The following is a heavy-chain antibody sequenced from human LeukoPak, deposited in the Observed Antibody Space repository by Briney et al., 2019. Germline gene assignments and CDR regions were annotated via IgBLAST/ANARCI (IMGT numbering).Heavy chain of an antibody. CDR2: ISSSSSYI. V-gene: IGHV3-21*04. CDR3: AKKVGDFWSGYYVDFDY. CDR1: GFTFSSYR. D-gene: IGHD3-3*01. Sequence: GGSLRLSCAASGFTFSSYRMNWVRQAPGKGLEWVSSISSSSSYIYYADSVKGRFTISRDNSKNTLYLQMNSLRAEDTAVYYCAKKVGDFWSGYYVDFDYWGQGTLVTVSS. J-gene: IGHJ4*02.